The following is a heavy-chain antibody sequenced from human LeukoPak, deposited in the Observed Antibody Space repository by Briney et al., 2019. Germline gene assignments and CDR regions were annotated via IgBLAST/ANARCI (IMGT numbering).Heavy chain of an antibody. CDR1: GFTFSSYW. Sequence: GGSLRLSCAASGFTFSSYWMSWVRQAPGKGLEWVANIKQYGSEKYYVDSVKGRFTISRDNAKNSLYLQMNSLRAEDTAVYYCARSRGTTSWYYYDSSGYYLDYWGQGTLVTVSS. J-gene: IGHJ4*02. CDR2: IKQYGSEK. V-gene: IGHV3-7*01. D-gene: IGHD3-22*01. CDR3: ARSRGTTSWYYYDSSGYYLDY.